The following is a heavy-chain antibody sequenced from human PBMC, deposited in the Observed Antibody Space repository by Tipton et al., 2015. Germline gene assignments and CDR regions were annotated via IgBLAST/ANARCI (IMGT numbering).Heavy chain of an antibody. V-gene: IGHV4-59*01. J-gene: IGHJ4*02. D-gene: IGHD1-14*01. CDR2: VYYTGRT. CDR3: ARSITGDFDY. Sequence: TLSLTCTVSGSSFTPYYWSWIRQPPGKGLEWIGYVYYTGRTNYNPSLKSRVSISLDTSQSQFSLELTSVTAADTAMYYCARSITGDFDYWGQGTLVTVSS. CDR1: GSSFTPYY.